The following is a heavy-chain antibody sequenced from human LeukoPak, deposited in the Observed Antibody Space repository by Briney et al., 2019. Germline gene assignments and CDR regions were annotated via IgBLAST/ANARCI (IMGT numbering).Heavy chain of an antibody. CDR1: GGTFSSYA. D-gene: IGHD1-26*01. Sequence: GASVKVSCKASGGTFSSYAISWVRQAPGQGLEWMGRIIPILGIANYAQKFQGRVTITADKSTSTAYMELSSLRSEDTAVYYCARTRYSGSHNSAFDLWGQGTVVTVSS. CDR2: IIPILGIA. CDR3: ARTRYSGSHNSAFDL. J-gene: IGHJ3*01. V-gene: IGHV1-69*04.